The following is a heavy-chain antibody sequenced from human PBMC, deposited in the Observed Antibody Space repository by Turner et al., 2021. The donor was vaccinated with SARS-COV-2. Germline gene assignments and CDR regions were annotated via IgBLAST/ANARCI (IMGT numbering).Heavy chain of an antibody. CDR2: KSYDGSNK. CDR1: GFTFSSYG. V-gene: IGHV3-30*18. CDR3: AKQQGLYSNPMYYFDY. Sequence: QVQLVESGGGVVQPGRSLRLSCAASGFTFSSYGMHWVRQAPGKGLGWVAVKSYDGSNKYYADSVKGRFTISRDNSKNTLYLQINSLRAEDTAVYYCAKQQGLYSNPMYYFDYWGQGTLVTVSS. J-gene: IGHJ4*02. D-gene: IGHD4-4*01.